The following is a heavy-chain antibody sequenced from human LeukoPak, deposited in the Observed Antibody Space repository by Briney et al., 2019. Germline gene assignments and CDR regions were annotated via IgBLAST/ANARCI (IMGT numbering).Heavy chain of an antibody. CDR1: GGSISSSY. J-gene: IGHJ4*02. D-gene: IGHD2/OR15-2a*01. CDR3: VRQSQIYDF. Sequence: PSETLSLTCIVSGGSISSSYWSWIRQPPGKGLEWLGYIYYSGTTNYNPSLKSRVTMSIETSKNQFSLNLRSVTAADTAVYYCVRQSQIYDFWGQGTLVTVSS. CDR2: IYYSGTT. V-gene: IGHV4-59*08.